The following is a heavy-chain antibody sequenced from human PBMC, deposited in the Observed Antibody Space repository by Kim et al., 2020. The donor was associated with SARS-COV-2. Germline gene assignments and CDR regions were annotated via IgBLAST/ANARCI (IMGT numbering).Heavy chain of an antibody. CDR1: GFTFSSYS. Sequence: GGSLRLSCAASGFTFSSYSMNWVRQAPGKGLEWVSSISSSSSYIYYADSVKGRFTISRDNAKNSLYLQMNSLRAEDTAVYYCARDGIYYDILTGYYRWTRVDAFDIWGQGTMVTVSS. J-gene: IGHJ3*02. CDR3: ARDGIYYDILTGYYRWTRVDAFDI. CDR2: ISSSSSYI. D-gene: IGHD3-9*01. V-gene: IGHV3-21*01.